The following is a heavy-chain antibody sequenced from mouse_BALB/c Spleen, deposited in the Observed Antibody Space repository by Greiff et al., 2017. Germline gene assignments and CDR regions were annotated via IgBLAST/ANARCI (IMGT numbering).Heavy chain of an antibody. J-gene: IGHJ3*01. D-gene: IGHD1-1*01. CDR3: ARDADGSGPFAY. Sequence: EVQLMESGGGLVQPGGSLRLSCAASGFTFSDFYMAWVRQPPGKRLEWIAASSNKANDYTSAYSATVKGRFTVSRDTSQSILYLQMNALRAEDTAICYCARDADGSGPFAYWGQGTLVTVSA. CDR1: GFTFSDFY. V-gene: IGHV7-1*02. CDR2: SSNKANDYTS.